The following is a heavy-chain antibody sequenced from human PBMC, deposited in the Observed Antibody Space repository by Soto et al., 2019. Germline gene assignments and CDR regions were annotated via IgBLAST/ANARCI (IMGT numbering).Heavy chain of an antibody. J-gene: IGHJ6*02. D-gene: IGHD2-8*01. CDR3: ARIRGNGGMDV. V-gene: IGHV3-73*01. CDR1: GFTFGGSA. CDR2: IRSKTNSYAT. Sequence: GGSLRLSCAASGFTFGGSAMHWVRQASGKGLEWVGHIRSKTNSYATAYAESVKGRFTISRDDSMNTAYLQMNSLKTEDTAVYYYARIRGNGGMDVWGQGTTVTVSS.